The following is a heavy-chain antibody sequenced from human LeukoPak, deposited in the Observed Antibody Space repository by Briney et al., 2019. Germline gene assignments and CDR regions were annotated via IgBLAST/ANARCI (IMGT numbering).Heavy chain of an antibody. D-gene: IGHD3-9*01. CDR2: ISYDGSNK. CDR3: AKENQYYDILTGLDY. J-gene: IGHJ4*02. V-gene: IGHV3-30*18. CDR1: GFTFSSDG. Sequence: GRSLRLSCAASGFTFSSDGMHWVRQAPGKGLERGAVISYDGSNKYYADSVKGRFTISRDNSKNTLYLQMNSLRAEDTAVYYCAKENQYYDILTGLDYWGQGTLVTVSS.